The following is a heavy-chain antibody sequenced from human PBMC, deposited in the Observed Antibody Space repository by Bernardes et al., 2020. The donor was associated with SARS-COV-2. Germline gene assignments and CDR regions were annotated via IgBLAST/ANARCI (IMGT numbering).Heavy chain of an antibody. D-gene: IGHD3-10*01. CDR3: AGRGGLLWFGELLKDYYGMDV. CDR2: ILHNGST. Sequence: SEPLSLTCAVSGGSISSINWWRCVLQPPGKGLQWIGEILHNGSTTYNPTPKSRVTIPVDKSKNQFSLKLSSVTAADTAVYYCAGRGGLLWFGELLKDYYGMDVWGQGTTVTVSS. CDR1: GGSISSINW. V-gene: IGHV4-4*02. J-gene: IGHJ6*02.